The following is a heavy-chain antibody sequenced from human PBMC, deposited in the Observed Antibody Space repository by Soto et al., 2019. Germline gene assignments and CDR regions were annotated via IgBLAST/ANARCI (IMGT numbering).Heavy chain of an antibody. D-gene: IGHD4-4*01. CDR2: ISSSSSYI. J-gene: IGHJ5*02. CDR3: TRVGLNDYSNYEWFDP. CDR1: GFTFSSYS. Sequence: GGSLRLSCAASGFTFSSYSMNWVRQAPGKGLEWVSSISSSSSYIYYADSVKGRFTISRDNAKNSLYLQMNSLKTEDTAVYYCTRVGLNDYSNYEWFDPWGQGTLVTVSS. V-gene: IGHV3-21*03.